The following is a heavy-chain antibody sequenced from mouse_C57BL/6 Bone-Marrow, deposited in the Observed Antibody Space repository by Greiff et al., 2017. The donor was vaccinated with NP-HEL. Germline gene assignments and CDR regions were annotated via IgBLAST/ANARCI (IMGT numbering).Heavy chain of an antibody. J-gene: IGHJ2*01. Sequence: QVQLQQPGAELVRPGSSVKLSCKASGYTFTSYWMHWVKQRPIQGLEWIGNIDPSDSETHYNQKFKDKATLTVDKSSSTAYMQLSSLPSEYSAVYYCARWGVRYYFDDWGKGTTLTVSS. D-gene: IGHD2-1*01. CDR1: GYTFTSYW. CDR3: ARWGVRYYFDD. CDR2: IDPSDSET. V-gene: IGHV1-52*01.